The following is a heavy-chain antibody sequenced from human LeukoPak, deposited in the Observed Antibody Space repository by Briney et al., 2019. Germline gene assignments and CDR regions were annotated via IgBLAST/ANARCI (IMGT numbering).Heavy chain of an antibody. Sequence: PSETLSLTCTVSGYSISSGYYWGWIRPPPGKGLEWIGSIYHSGRTYYNPSLKSRVTISVDTSKNQFSLKVSSVTAADTAIYYCARPPDPWGQGTLVTVSS. CDR2: IYHSGRT. V-gene: IGHV4-38-2*02. CDR1: GYSISSGYY. CDR3: ARPPDP. J-gene: IGHJ5*02.